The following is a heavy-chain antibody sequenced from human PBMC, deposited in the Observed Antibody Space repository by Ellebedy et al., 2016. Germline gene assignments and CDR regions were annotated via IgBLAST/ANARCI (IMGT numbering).Heavy chain of an antibody. V-gene: IGHV1-8*01. J-gene: IGHJ4*02. CDR3: ARGSTVIRALGY. D-gene: IGHD3-10*01. Sequence: ASVKVSCXASGYTFTSYDINWVRQATGQGLEWMGWMNPNSGNTGFAEKFQGRLTMTRNTSISTAYMELNNLTPEDTAIYYCARGSTVIRALGYWGQGTLVTVSS. CDR2: MNPNSGNT. CDR1: GYTFTSYD.